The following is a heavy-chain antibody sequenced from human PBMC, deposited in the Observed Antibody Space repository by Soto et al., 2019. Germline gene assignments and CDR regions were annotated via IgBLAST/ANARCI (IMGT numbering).Heavy chain of an antibody. J-gene: IGHJ6*02. V-gene: IGHV1-69*12. CDR1: GGTFSTYA. D-gene: IGHD2-2*01. CDR2: IIPMSNTA. Sequence: QVQLVQSGAEVKKPGSSVKVSCKASGGTFSTYAVSWVRQAPGQGLEWMGAIIPMSNTANYAQNFRDRDPFNADESXXTXYXELSSLRYEDTAVYYCAMRGYCISDGGKRGYYGMDVWGQGTTVTVSS. CDR3: AMRGYCISDGGKRGYYGMDV.